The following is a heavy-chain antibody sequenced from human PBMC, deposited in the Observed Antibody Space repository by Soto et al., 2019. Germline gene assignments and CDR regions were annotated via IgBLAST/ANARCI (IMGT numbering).Heavy chain of an antibody. CDR2: IYYSGST. V-gene: IGHV4-59*01. CDR1: GGSISSYY. Sequence: PSETLSLTCTVSGGSISSYYWSWIRQPPGKGLEWIGYIYYSGSTNYNPSLKSRVTISVDTSKNQFSLKLSSVTAADTAVYYCARGGSSGSKYYYYYMDVWGKGTTVNVSS. J-gene: IGHJ6*03. CDR3: ARGGSSGSKYYYYYMDV. D-gene: IGHD6-19*01.